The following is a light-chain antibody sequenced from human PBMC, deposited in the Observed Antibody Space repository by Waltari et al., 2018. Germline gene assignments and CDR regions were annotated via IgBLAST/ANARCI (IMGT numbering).Light chain of an antibody. Sequence: QPVLTQPTSLSASPGASARFTCTLRRGINVGTYRLYWYQQKPGSLPRYHLRYKADSDKKQGPGVPSRFSGSKDASTKAGLLLISGLQSEDEADYYCAIWYSSTWVFGGGTKLTVL. J-gene: IGLJ3*02. CDR1: RGINVGTYR. V-gene: IGLV5-39*01. CDR2: YKADSDK. CDR3: AIWYSSTWV.